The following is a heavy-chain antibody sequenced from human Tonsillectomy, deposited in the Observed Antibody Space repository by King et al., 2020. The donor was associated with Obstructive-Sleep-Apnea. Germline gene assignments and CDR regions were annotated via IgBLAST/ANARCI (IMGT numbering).Heavy chain of an antibody. D-gene: IGHD4-11*01. J-gene: IGHJ6*02. CDR3: ASPVKYYNAMDV. V-gene: IGHV4-34*01. CDR1: GGSFSDYY. Sequence: VQLQQWGAGLLKPSETLSLTCAVYGGSFSDYYWNWIRQPPGKGLEWIGEINHSGSTNYNPSLKSRVTISVDTSKNQFFLKLTSVTAADTAVYYCASPVKYYNAMDVWGQGTTVTVYS. CDR2: INHSGST.